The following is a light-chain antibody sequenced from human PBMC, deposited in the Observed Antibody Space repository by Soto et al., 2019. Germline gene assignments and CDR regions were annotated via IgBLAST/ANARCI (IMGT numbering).Light chain of an antibody. CDR1: QSVSSN. CDR3: QQYNNWPPWA. J-gene: IGKJ1*01. Sequence: EIVMTQSPATLSVSPGERATLSCRASQSVSSNLAWYQQKPGQAPRLLIYGASNRATGIPARFSGSGSGTEFTLTISSLQPEDFAVYYWQQYNNWPPWAFGQGTKVEIK. CDR2: GAS. V-gene: IGKV3-15*01.